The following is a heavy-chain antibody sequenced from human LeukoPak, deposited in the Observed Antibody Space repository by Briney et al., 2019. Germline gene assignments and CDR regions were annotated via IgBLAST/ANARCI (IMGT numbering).Heavy chain of an antibody. CDR2: ISGSGGST. D-gene: IGHD3-16*01. CDR1: GFAFSSYA. CDR3: AKTRLIWGFAYWYFDL. Sequence: GGSLRLSCAASGFAFSSYAMSWVRQAPGKGLEWVSAISGSGGSTYYADSVKGRFTISRDNSKNTLYLQMNSLRAEDTAVYYCAKTRLIWGFAYWYFDLWGRGTLVTVSS. V-gene: IGHV3-23*01. J-gene: IGHJ2*01.